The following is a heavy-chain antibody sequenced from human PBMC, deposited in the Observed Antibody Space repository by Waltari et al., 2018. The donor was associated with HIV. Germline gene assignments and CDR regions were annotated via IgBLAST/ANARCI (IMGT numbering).Heavy chain of an antibody. V-gene: IGHV4-59*01. J-gene: IGHJ4*02. CDR1: GGSINNFY. CDR3: AREVLIGVGVVIMDY. CDR2: IHYRGTT. Sequence: QVQLQESGPGLVKPSETLSLICTVSGGSINNFYWAWIRQPPGKGLEWIGYIHYRGTTNSNPSLKSRGTISADTSQNQFSLNLNSVTAADTAVYYCAREVLIGVGVVIMDYWGQGTLVTVSS. D-gene: IGHD3-3*01.